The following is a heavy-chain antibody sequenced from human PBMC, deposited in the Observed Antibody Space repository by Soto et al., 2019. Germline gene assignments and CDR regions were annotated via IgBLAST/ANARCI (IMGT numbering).Heavy chain of an antibody. CDR2: IYHIGST. CDR3: TTDLPWSYGALGY. CDR1: GGSISSSNW. V-gene: IGHV4-4*02. D-gene: IGHD1-26*01. Sequence: SETLSLTCAVSGGSISSSNWWSWVRQPPGKGLEWIGEIYHIGSTNYNPSLKSRVTISVDKSKNQFSLKLSSVTAADTAVYYCTTDLPWSYGALGYWGQGTLVTVSS. J-gene: IGHJ4*02.